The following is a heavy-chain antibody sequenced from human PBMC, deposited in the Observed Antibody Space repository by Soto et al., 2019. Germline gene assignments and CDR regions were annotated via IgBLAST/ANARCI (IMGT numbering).Heavy chain of an antibody. CDR3: ARRPRVYGMDV. Sequence: QVQLVQSGAEVKKPGASVKVSCKASGYTFTSYAMHWVRQAPGQRLERMGWINAGNGNTKYSQKFQGRVTITRDTFASTAYMELSSLRSEDTAVYYCARRPRVYGMDVWGQGPTVTDSS. CDR2: INAGNGNT. V-gene: IGHV1-3*01. J-gene: IGHJ6*02. CDR1: GYTFTSYA.